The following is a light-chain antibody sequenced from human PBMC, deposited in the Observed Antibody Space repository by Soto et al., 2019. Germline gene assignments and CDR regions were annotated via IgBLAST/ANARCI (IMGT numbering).Light chain of an antibody. CDR3: LPACRGARPV. CDR2: DPS. CDR1: TGAVTSGHY. J-gene: IGLJ3*02. Sequence: QAVVTQAPSLTVSPGGTVTLTCGSSTGAVTSGHYPYWFQQKPGQAPRTLIYDPSNKHSWTPARFSGSLLGGKAAMTLSGAETEDDAAYYCLPACRGARPVFGGGTKLTVL. V-gene: IGLV7-46*01.